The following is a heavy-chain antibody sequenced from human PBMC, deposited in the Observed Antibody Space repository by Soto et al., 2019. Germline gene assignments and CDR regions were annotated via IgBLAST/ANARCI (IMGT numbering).Heavy chain of an antibody. J-gene: IGHJ3*02. CDR3: ARDPTGIYYDSSGYYHGDAFDI. D-gene: IGHD3-22*01. Sequence: TVGSLRLSCAASGFTFSSYWMSWVRQAPGKGLEWVASIKQDGSEKYYVDSVKGRFTISRDNAKNSLYLQMNSLRAEDTAVYYCARDPTGIYYDSSGYYHGDAFDIWGQGTMVTVSS. CDR2: IKQDGSEK. CDR1: GFTFSSYW. V-gene: IGHV3-7*01.